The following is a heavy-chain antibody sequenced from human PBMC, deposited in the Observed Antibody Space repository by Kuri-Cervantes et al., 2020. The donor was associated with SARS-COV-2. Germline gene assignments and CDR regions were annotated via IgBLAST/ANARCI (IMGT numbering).Heavy chain of an antibody. D-gene: IGHD6-19*01. Sequence: SVKVSCKASGGTFSSYAISWVRQAPGQGLEWMGRIIPILGTANYAQKFQGRVTLTTDESTSTAYMELSSLTSEDTAVYYCGSTIAVAGVGVYYHLDVWGKGTTVTVSS. CDR1: GGTFSSYA. V-gene: IGHV1-69*11. CDR3: GSTIAVAGVGVYYHLDV. J-gene: IGHJ6*03. CDR2: IIPILGTA.